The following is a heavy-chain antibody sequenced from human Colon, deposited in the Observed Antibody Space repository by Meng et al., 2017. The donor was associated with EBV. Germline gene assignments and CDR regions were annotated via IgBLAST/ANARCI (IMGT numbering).Heavy chain of an antibody. CDR1: GGSISSSSHY. CDR3: ARRTFYFDNSGSGYFFDS. CDR2: VYYSGST. J-gene: IGHJ4*02. Sequence: RLRLQAAGPGQLKPSETLSLTCTASGGSISSSSHYWDWIRQPPGKGLEWIGSVYYSGSTFYSPSLKSRVTISIDTSKNQFSLKLNSGTAADTAIYYCARRTFYFDNSGSGYFFDSWGQGTLVTVSS. D-gene: IGHD3-22*01. V-gene: IGHV4-39*06.